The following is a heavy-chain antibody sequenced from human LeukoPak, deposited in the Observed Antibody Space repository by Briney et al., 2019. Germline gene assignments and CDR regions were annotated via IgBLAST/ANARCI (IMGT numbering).Heavy chain of an antibody. CDR3: ASAYCSTTSCHPDY. CDR1: GYTFTGYY. Sequence: GASVKVSCKASGYTFTGYYMHWVRQAPGQGLEWMGWINPNSGGTNYAQKFQGRVTMTRDTSISTAYMELSRLRSDDTAVYYCASAYCSTTSCHPDYWGQGTLVTVSS. D-gene: IGHD2-2*01. V-gene: IGHV1-2*02. CDR2: INPNSGGT. J-gene: IGHJ4*02.